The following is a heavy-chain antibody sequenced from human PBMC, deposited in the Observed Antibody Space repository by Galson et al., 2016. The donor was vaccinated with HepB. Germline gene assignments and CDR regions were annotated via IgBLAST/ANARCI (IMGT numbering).Heavy chain of an antibody. Sequence: SLRLSCAASGFSFSTYGMNWARQAPGKGLEWLSHISTRSTTIYYADSVKGRFTISRDNAKNSLYLQMNSLRDEDTALYYCVRDRIGDNSCYYWGQGTLVTVSS. CDR2: ISTRSTTI. D-gene: IGHD4-17*01. V-gene: IGHV3-48*02. J-gene: IGHJ4*02. CDR1: GFSFSTYG. CDR3: VRDRIGDNSCYY.